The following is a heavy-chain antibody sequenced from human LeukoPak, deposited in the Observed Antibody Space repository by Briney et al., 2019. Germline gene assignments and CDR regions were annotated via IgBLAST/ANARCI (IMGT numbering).Heavy chain of an antibody. CDR1: GGTFSSYA. V-gene: IGHV1-69*04. CDR3: ARPTYDFWSGYSGVDYYYGMDV. Sequence: SVKVSCKASGGTFSSYAISWVRQAPGQGLERMGRIIPILGIANYAQKFQGRVTITADKSTSTAYMELSSLRSEDTAVYYCARPTYDFWSGYSGVDYYYGMDVWGQGTTVTVSS. D-gene: IGHD3-3*01. J-gene: IGHJ6*02. CDR2: IIPILGIA.